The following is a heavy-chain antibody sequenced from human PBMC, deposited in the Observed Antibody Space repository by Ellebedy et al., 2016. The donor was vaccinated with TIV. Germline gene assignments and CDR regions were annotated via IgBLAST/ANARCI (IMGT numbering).Heavy chain of an antibody. V-gene: IGHV3-48*04. CDR3: ASLPGVRGGGP. CDR1: GFTFSSYS. J-gene: IGHJ5*02. Sequence: GGSLRLXXAASGFTFSSYSMNWVRQAPGKGLEWVSYISSSSSTIYYADSVKGRFTISRDNAKNSLYLQMNSLRAEDTAVYYCASLPGVRGGGPWGQGTLVTVSS. D-gene: IGHD3-10*01. CDR2: ISSSSSTI.